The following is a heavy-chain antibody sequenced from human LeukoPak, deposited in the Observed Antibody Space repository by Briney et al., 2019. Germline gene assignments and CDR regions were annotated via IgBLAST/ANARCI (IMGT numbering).Heavy chain of an antibody. CDR1: GFTFSNAW. D-gene: IGHD3-10*01. CDR3: TTAMYYGSGSYYGINWFDP. CDR2: IKSKTDGGTT. V-gene: IGHV3-15*01. J-gene: IGHJ5*02. Sequence: GGSLRLSCAASGFTFSNAWMSWVRQAPGKGLEWVGRIKSKTDGGTTDYAATVKGRFTISRDDSKNTLYLQMNSLKTEDTAVYYCTTAMYYGSGSYYGINWFDPWGQGTLVTVSS.